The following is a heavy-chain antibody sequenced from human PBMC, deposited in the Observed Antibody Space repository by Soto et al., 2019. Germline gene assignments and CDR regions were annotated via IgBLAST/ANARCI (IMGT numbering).Heavy chain of an antibody. CDR2: IKSDETTT. CDR3: ARGLYLAYGQDY. Sequence: EVQLVESGGGLVQPGGSLRLSCAASGFTFTNYWMHWVRQVPGKGPEWVSRIKSDETTTDYADSVKGRFTISRDNAKNTVYLQMCSLRAEDTAVYYCARGLYLAYGQDYWGQGILVTVSP. J-gene: IGHJ4*02. CDR1: GFTFTNYW. V-gene: IGHV3-74*01. D-gene: IGHD4-17*01.